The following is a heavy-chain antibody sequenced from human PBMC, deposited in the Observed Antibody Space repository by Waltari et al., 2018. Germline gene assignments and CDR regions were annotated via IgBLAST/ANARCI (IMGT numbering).Heavy chain of an antibody. D-gene: IGHD3-3*01. CDR1: GYSFTSYW. Sequence: EVQLVQSGAEVKKPGESLKISCKGSGYSFTSYWIGWVRQMPGKGLEWMGIIYPGDSDTRYSPSFQGQVTISADKSISTAYLQWSSLKASDTAMYYCARRRFWSGYYSLSDAFDIWGQGTMVTVSS. CDR2: IYPGDSDT. CDR3: ARRRFWSGYYSLSDAFDI. V-gene: IGHV5-51*01. J-gene: IGHJ3*02.